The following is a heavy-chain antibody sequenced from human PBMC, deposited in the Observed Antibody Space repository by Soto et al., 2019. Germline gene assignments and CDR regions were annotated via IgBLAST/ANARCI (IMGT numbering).Heavy chain of an antibody. CDR2: ISYDGSNK. V-gene: IGHV3-30*18. CDR3: AKDILLYYYDSSGLNWFDP. J-gene: IGHJ5*02. CDR1: GFTFSSYG. D-gene: IGHD3-22*01. Sequence: QVQLVESGGGVVQPGRSLRLSCAASGFTFSSYGMHWVRQAPGKGLEWVAVISYDGSNKYYADSVKGRFTISRDNSKNTRYLQMNSLRAEDTAVYYCAKDILLYYYDSSGLNWFDPWGQGTLVAVSS.